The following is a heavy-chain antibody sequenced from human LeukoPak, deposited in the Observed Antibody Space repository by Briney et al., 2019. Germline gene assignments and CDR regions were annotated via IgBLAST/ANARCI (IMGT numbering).Heavy chain of an antibody. V-gene: IGHV4-4*07. Sequence: SETLSLTCTVSGGSISSYYWSWIRQPAGKGLEWIGHIYTSGSTNYKPSLRSRVTLSVDTSNNQFSLTLSSVTAADTAVYYCARDAAGYSRPYYFDYWGQGTLVTVSS. J-gene: IGHJ4*02. CDR1: GGSISSYY. CDR2: IYTSGST. CDR3: ARDAAGYSRPYYFDY. D-gene: IGHD3-16*01.